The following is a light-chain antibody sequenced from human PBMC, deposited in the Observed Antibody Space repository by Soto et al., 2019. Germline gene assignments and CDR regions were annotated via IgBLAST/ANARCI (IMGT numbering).Light chain of an antibody. CDR2: DAS. J-gene: IGKJ1*01. CDR1: QSISSS. CDR3: QQLYEWPRT. Sequence: EIVLTQSPSTLSLSPGERATLSCRASQSISSSLAWYQQRPGHAPRLLIYDASTRATGFPARFSGSGSGTDFTLTIGSLEPEDSAVYYCQQLYEWPRTFGQGTKVEIK. V-gene: IGKV3-11*01.